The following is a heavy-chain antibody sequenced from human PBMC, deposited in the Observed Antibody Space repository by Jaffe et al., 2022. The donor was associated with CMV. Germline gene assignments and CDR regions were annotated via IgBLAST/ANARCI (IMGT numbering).Heavy chain of an antibody. CDR3: ARLGCSGGSCYQPYYYFDY. J-gene: IGHJ4*02. D-gene: IGHD2-15*01. V-gene: IGHV4-39*01. Sequence: QLQLQESGPGLVKPSETLSLTCTVSGGSISSSSYYWGWIRQPPGKGLEWIGSIYYSGSTYYNPSLKSRVTISVDTSKNQFSLKLSSVTAADTAVYYCARLGCSGGSCYQPYYYFDYWGQGTLVTVSS. CDR1: GGSISSSSYY. CDR2: IYYSGST.